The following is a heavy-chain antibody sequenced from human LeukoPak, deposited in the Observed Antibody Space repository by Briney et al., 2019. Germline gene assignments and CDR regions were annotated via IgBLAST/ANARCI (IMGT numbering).Heavy chain of an antibody. Sequence: SETLSLTCAVYGGSFSGYYWSWIRQPPGKGLEWIGEINHSGSTNYNPSLKSRVTISVDTSKNQFSLKLSSVTAADTAVYYCARGSPYYYDSSGYPDRADAFDIWGQGTMVTVSS. CDR1: GGSFSGYY. D-gene: IGHD3-22*01. CDR3: ARGSPYYYDSSGYPDRADAFDI. CDR2: INHSGST. V-gene: IGHV4-34*01. J-gene: IGHJ3*02.